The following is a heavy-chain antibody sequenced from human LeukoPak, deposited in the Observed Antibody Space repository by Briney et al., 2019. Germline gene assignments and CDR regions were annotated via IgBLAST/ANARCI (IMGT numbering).Heavy chain of an antibody. CDR1: GFTFTNCA. Sequence: GGSLRLSCAASGFTFTNCAMSWVRQAPGKGLEWVSTISGSGGSTYYADSVKGRFTISRDNSKNTLYLQVNTLRTEDTAVYYCAKSYGNYYDSSGSTIKYFFDYWGQGTLVTVSS. CDR3: AKSYGNYYDSSGSTIKYFFDY. J-gene: IGHJ4*02. V-gene: IGHV3-23*01. CDR2: ISGSGGST. D-gene: IGHD3-22*01.